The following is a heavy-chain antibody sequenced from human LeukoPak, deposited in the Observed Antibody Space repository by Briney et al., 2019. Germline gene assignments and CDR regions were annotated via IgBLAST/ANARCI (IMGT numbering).Heavy chain of an antibody. CDR2: INSDGSST. CDR1: GFTFSSYW. V-gene: IGHV3-74*01. Sequence: PGGSLRLSCAASGFTFSSYWMHWVRQAPGKGLVWVSRINSDGSSTSYADSVKGRFTISRDNAMNTLYLQMNSLRAEDTAVYYCASDGDNGAFDIWGQGTMVSVSS. CDR3: ASDGDNGAFDI. D-gene: IGHD2-8*01. J-gene: IGHJ3*02.